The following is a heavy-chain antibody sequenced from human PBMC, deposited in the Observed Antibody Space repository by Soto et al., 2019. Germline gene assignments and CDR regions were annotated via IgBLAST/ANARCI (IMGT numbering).Heavy chain of an antibody. D-gene: IGHD1-26*01. Sequence: GESLKISCKGSGYSLTSYWIGWVRQMPGKGLEWMGIIYPGDSDTRYSPSFQGQVTISADKSISTAYLQWSSLKASDTAMYYCARQGPVTTTVGAMPFDYWGQGTLVTVSS. CDR3: ARQGPVTTTVGAMPFDY. CDR2: IYPGDSDT. J-gene: IGHJ4*02. V-gene: IGHV5-51*01. CDR1: GYSLTSYW.